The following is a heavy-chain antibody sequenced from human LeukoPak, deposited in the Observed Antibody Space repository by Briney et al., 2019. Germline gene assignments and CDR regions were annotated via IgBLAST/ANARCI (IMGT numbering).Heavy chain of an antibody. V-gene: IGHV3-30*18. J-gene: IGHJ6*02. D-gene: IGHD3-16*01. CDR2: ISYDGSNK. CDR3: AKTRGGGIGGNMDV. Sequence: GGSLRLSCAASGFTFSSYGMHWVRQAPGKGLEWVAVISYDGSNKYYADSVEGRFTISRDNSKNTLHLQMNSLRAEDTAVYYCAKTRGGGIGGNMDVWGQGTTVTVSS. CDR1: GFTFSSYG.